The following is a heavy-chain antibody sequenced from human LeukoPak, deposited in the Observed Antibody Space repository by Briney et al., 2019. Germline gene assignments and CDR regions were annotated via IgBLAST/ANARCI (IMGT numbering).Heavy chain of an antibody. CDR1: GFMFSSYE. J-gene: IGHJ4*02. V-gene: IGHV3-48*03. CDR2: ISTSGSGT. CDR3: ATYSGAHHKTFDY. D-gene: IGHD4-11*01. Sequence: GGSLRLSCAASGFMFSSYEMNWVRQAPGKGLEWVSYISTSGSGTYYADSVKGRFTISRDNAKNSLYLQMNSLRAEDTAVYYCATYSGAHHKTFDYWGQGTLVTVSS.